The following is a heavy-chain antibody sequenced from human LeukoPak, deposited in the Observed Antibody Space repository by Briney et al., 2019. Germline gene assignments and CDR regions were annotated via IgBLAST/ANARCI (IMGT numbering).Heavy chain of an antibody. D-gene: IGHD1-26*01. CDR3: ARGGSYLSAFDI. V-gene: IGHV3-53*01. CDR2: IYSGGST. J-gene: IGHJ3*02. Sequence: QPGGSLRLSCAASGFTVSSNYMSWVRQAPGKGLEWVSIIYSGGSTFYADSVKGRFIISRDNSKNTLYLQMNSLRAEDTAVYYCARGGSYLSAFDIWGQGTMVTVSS. CDR1: GFTVSSNY.